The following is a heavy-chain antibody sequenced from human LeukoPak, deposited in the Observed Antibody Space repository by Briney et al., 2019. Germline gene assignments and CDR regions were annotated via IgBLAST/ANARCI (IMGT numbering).Heavy chain of an antibody. Sequence: ASVKVSCKASGYTFTGYYMHWVRQAPGQRLEWMGWINAGNGNTKYSQKFQGRVTITRVTSASTAYMELSSLRSEDTAVYYCARDRNYDILTGYYPYNWFDPWGQGTLVTVSS. D-gene: IGHD3-9*01. V-gene: IGHV1-3*01. CDR2: INAGNGNT. J-gene: IGHJ5*02. CDR3: ARDRNYDILTGYYPYNWFDP. CDR1: GYTFTGYY.